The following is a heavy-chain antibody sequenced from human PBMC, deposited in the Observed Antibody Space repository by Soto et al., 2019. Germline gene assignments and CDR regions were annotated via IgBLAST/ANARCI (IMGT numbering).Heavy chain of an antibody. CDR3: ARVKHIVVVTGPLDP. V-gene: IGHV1-2*02. CDR2: INPNSGGT. Sequence: ASVKVSCKASGYTFTGYYMHWVRQAPGQGLEWMGWINPNSGGTNYAQKFQGRVTMTRDTSISTAYMELSRLRSDDTAVYYCARVKHIVVVTGPLDPWGQGTLVTVSS. J-gene: IGHJ5*02. D-gene: IGHD2-21*02. CDR1: GYTFTGYY.